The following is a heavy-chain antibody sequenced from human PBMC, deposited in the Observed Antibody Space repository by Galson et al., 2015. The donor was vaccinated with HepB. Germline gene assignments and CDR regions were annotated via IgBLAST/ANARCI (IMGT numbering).Heavy chain of an antibody. J-gene: IGHJ4*02. CDR3: ARGAGERLRYFDWLPTGPFDY. V-gene: IGHV3-66*01. D-gene: IGHD3-9*01. CDR1: GFTVSSNY. CDR2: IYSGGST. Sequence: SLRLSCAASGFTVSSNYMSWVRQAPGKGLEWVSVIYSGGSTYYADSVKGRFTISRDNSKNTLYLQMNSPRAEDTAVYYCARGAGERLRYFDWLPTGPFDYWGQGTLVTVSS.